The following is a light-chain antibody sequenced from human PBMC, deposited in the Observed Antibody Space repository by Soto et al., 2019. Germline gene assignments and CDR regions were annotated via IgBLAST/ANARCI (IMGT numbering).Light chain of an antibody. J-gene: IGKJ1*01. CDR3: LQHHGYPRT. CDR2: AAS. CDR1: QGIGSD. V-gene: IGKV1-17*01. Sequence: DIQMTQSPSSLSASVGDRVTITCRASQGIGSDLGWYQQKPGKAPKCLISAASSLQSGVPSRFRGSGSVTEFTLTISSLQPEDFSTYYCLQHHGYPRTFGHGTKVEIK.